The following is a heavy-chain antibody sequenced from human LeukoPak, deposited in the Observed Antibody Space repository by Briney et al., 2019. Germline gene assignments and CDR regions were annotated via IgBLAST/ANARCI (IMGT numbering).Heavy chain of an antibody. D-gene: IGHD3-10*01. Sequence: NPSETLSLTCTVSGGSISSSSYYWGWIRQPPGKGLEWIGSNYYSGSTYYSPSLRSRVTIFVDTSKNQFSLKLSSVTAADTAVYYCASRRGSFDAFDIWGQGTMVTVSS. J-gene: IGHJ3*02. CDR3: ASRRGSFDAFDI. V-gene: IGHV4-39*01. CDR2: NYYSGST. CDR1: GGSISSSSYY.